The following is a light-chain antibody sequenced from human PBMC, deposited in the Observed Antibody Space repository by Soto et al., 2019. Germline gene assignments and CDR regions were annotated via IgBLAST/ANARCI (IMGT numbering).Light chain of an antibody. J-gene: IGLJ1*01. CDR2: DVS. V-gene: IGLV2-11*01. CDR1: SSDVGGYNY. CDR3: CSYAGSYTYV. Sequence: QTVPTPPRSVSWSPGQSVTISCTGTSSDVGGYNYVSWYQQHPGKAPKLMIYDVSKRPSGVPDRCSGSKSGNTASLTISGLQAEDEADYYCCSYAGSYTYVFGTGTKVTVL.